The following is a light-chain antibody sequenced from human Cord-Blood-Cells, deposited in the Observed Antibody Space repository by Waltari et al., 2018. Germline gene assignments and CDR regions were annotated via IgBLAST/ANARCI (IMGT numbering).Light chain of an antibody. Sequence: QTVVTQEPSFSVSPGGTVTLTCGLSSGSVSTSYYPSWYQQTPGQAPRTLIDSTNTCASGVRARFAGSILGNKAALTITGDQADDESDYYCVLYMGSGIWVFGGGTKLTVL. J-gene: IGLJ3*02. CDR3: VLYMGSGIWV. V-gene: IGLV8-61*01. CDR1: SGSVSTSYY. CDR2: STN.